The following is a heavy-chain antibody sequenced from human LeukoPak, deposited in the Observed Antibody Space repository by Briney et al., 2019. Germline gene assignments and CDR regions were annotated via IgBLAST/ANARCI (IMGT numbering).Heavy chain of an antibody. Sequence: GGSLRLSCAASGFTFSSHAMSWVRQAPGKGLEWVSAITSGSGNNVYYTDSLKGRFTISRDNSKNTLYLHMNSLRAEDTAVYYCARDGARVGANYWGQGTLVTVSS. CDR3: ARDGARVGANY. V-gene: IGHV3-23*01. D-gene: IGHD1-26*01. CDR1: GFTFSSHA. J-gene: IGHJ4*02. CDR2: ITSGSGNNV.